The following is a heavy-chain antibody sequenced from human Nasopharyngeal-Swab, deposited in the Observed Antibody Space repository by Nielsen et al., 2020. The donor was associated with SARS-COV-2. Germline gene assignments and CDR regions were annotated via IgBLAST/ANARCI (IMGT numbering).Heavy chain of an antibody. V-gene: IGHV3-33*01. CDR1: GFTFSSYG. CDR2: IWYDGSNK. D-gene: IGHD6-13*01. Sequence: GESLKISCAASGFTFSSYGMHWVPQAPGKGLEWVAVIWYDGSNKYYADSVKGRFTISRDNSKNTLYLQMNSLRAEDTAVYYCARQLAYYGMDVWGEGTTVTVSS. J-gene: IGHJ6*04. CDR3: ARQLAYYGMDV.